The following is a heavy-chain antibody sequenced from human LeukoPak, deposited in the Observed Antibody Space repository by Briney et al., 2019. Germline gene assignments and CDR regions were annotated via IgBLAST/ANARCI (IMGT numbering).Heavy chain of an antibody. CDR2: IRGSGETT. Sequence: RGGSLRLSCAVAGFTFTTDAMDWARRPRGKGMEWISIIRGSGETTHNADSVNGRFTISRDNSNTALYLQMNSLRAEDTAVYYGARDDYRADANWGQGTLVTVSS. CDR1: GFTFTTDA. J-gene: IGHJ4*02. D-gene: IGHD4/OR15-4a*01. CDR3: ARDDYRADAN. V-gene: IGHV3-23*01.